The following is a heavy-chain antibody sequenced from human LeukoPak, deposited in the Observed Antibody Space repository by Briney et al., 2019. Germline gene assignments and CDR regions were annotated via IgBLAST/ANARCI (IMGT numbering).Heavy chain of an antibody. V-gene: IGHV3-48*04. CDR2: ISSSGSTI. CDR3: ARDWGYYDSSGYIAY. Sequence: GGSLRLSCAASGFTFSSYGMHWVRQAPGKGLEWVSYISSSGSTIYYADSVKGRFTISRDNAKNSLYLQMNSLRAEDTAVYYCARDWGYYDSSGYIAYWGQGTLVTVSS. CDR1: GFTFSSYG. J-gene: IGHJ4*02. D-gene: IGHD3-22*01.